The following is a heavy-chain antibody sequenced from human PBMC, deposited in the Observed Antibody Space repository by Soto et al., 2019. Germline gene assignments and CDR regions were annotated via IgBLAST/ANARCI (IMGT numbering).Heavy chain of an antibody. CDR3: VRDGTKTLRDWFDP. V-gene: IGHV4-4*07. D-gene: IGHD1-1*01. CDR1: GASISGFY. CDR2: IYATGTT. Sequence: KPSETLSLTCTVSGASISGFYWSWIRKSAGKGLEWIGRIYATGTTDYNPSLESRVMMPVDTSKKQFSLKLRSVTAADTAVYYCVRDGTKTLRDWFDPWGQGISVTVSS. J-gene: IGHJ5*02.